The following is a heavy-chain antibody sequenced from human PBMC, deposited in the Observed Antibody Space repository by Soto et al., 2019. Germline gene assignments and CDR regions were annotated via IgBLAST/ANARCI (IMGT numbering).Heavy chain of an antibody. CDR1: GFTFSSYG. CDR3: AKEGGIVATIGLFDY. CDR2: ISYDGSNK. Sequence: GGSLRLSCAASGFTFSSYGMHWVRQAPGKGLEWVAVISYDGSNKYYADSVKGRFTISRDNSKNTLYLQMNSLRAEDTAVYYCAKEGGIVATIGLFDYWGQGTLVTVSS. V-gene: IGHV3-30*18. J-gene: IGHJ4*02. D-gene: IGHD5-12*01.